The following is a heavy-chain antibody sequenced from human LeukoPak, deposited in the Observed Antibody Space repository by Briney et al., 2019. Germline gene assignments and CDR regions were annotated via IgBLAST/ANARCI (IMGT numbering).Heavy chain of an antibody. Sequence: GGSLRLSCAASGFTVSSNYMSWVRQAPGKGLEWVSVIYSGGNTYYADSVKGRFTISRDNSKNTLYLQMNSLRAEDTAVYCCARDRRRHGYFDYWGQGTLVTVSS. V-gene: IGHV3-66*02. CDR2: IYSGGNT. CDR1: GFTVSSNY. CDR3: ARDRRRHGYFDY. J-gene: IGHJ4*02.